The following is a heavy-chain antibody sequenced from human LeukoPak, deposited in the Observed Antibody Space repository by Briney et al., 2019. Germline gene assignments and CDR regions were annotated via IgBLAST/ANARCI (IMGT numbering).Heavy chain of an antibody. Sequence: SETLSLTCAVSAVSFSSHHWTWIRQPPGKGLEWIGYISYIGSTNYNPSLKSRVTISIDTSKNQFSLKLSSVTAADTAVYYCARDLVTVTKGFDIWGQGTMVSVSS. CDR1: AVSFSSHH. J-gene: IGHJ3*02. V-gene: IGHV4-59*11. D-gene: IGHD4-17*01. CDR3: ARDLVTVTKGFDI. CDR2: ISYIGST.